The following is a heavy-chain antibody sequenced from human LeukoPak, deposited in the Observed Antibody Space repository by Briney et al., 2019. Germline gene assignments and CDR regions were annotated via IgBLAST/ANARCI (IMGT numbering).Heavy chain of an antibody. Sequence: SETLSLTCTVSGGSISSYYWSWIRQPAGKGLEWIGRIYTSGSTNYNPSLKSRVTMSVDTSKNQLSLKLSSVTAADTAVYYCARGRYDSSGYYLPPDYWGQGTLVTVSS. J-gene: IGHJ4*02. CDR2: IYTSGST. CDR3: ARGRYDSSGYYLPPDY. V-gene: IGHV4-4*07. D-gene: IGHD3-22*01. CDR1: GGSISSYY.